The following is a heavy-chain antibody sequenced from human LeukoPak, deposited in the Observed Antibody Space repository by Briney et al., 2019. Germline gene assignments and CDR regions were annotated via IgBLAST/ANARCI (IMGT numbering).Heavy chain of an antibody. CDR2: IWYDGSSE. V-gene: IGHV3-33*01. CDR1: GFTFSSYG. Sequence: PGGSLRLSCAVSGFTFSSYGMHWVRQAPGKGLEWVSLIWYDGSSEYYPDSVKGRFTISRDNSKNTLYLQMSNLRADDAAVYYCARDANYYFDYWGQGTLVTVSS. J-gene: IGHJ4*02. CDR3: ARDANYYFDY. D-gene: IGHD1-7*01.